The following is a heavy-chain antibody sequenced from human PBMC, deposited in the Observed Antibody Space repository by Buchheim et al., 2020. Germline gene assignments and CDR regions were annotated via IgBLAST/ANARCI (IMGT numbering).Heavy chain of an antibody. CDR2: IRYDGINK. CDR1: GFTFSSYG. D-gene: IGHD1-26*01. CDR3: AKYHPHGAVDY. J-gene: IGHJ4*02. V-gene: IGHV3-30*02. Sequence: QVQLVESGGGVVQPGRSLRLSCAASGFTFSSYGMHWVRQAPGKGLEWVAFIRYDGINKYYADSVMGRFTISSDNSKNTLYLQMNSLRAEDTAVYCCAKYHPHGAVDYWGQGTL.